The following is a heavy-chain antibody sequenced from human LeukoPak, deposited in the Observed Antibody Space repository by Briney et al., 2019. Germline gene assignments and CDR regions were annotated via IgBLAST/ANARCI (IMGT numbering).Heavy chain of an antibody. J-gene: IGHJ4*02. V-gene: IGHV4-39*01. D-gene: IGHD1-26*01. CDR3: AIATGNYYWDFDY. CDR1: DGSNY. CDR2: IYYRGTT. Sequence: SETLSLTCTVSDGSNYRGWIRQPPGKGLEWIGSIYYRGTTYYNPSLKSRVTISVDTSKNQFSLRLNSVTAADTAVYYCAIATGNYYWDFDYWGQGILVTVSS.